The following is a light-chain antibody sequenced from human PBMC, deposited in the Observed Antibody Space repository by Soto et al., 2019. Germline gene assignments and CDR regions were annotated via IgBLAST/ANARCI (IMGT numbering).Light chain of an antibody. V-gene: IGKV1-39*01. Sequence: DSQMTQSTSILSESVGDRVAITCRANQAISNYLNWYQQRPGKAPNLLIFGAKSLQSGVPSRFSGSGDGIDFTLTITTLQPEDGGVYDCHQGHAPPLALAQGTRLDI. J-gene: IGKJ5*01. CDR2: GAK. CDR1: QAISNY. CDR3: HQGHAPPLA.